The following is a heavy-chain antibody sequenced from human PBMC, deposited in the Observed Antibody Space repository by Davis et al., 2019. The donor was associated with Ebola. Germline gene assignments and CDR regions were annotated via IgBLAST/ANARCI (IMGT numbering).Heavy chain of an antibody. CDR3: AKVGYCSGGSCSFSAFDI. J-gene: IGHJ3*02. V-gene: IGHV3-30*02. Sequence: GESLKISCAASGFTFSSYGMHWVRQAPGKGLEWVAFIWYDGTNKYYADSVKGRFTISRDNAKNTLFLQMDSLRTEDTAVYYCAKVGYCSGGSCSFSAFDIWGQGTMVTVSS. CDR2: IWYDGTNK. D-gene: IGHD2-15*01. CDR1: GFTFSSYG.